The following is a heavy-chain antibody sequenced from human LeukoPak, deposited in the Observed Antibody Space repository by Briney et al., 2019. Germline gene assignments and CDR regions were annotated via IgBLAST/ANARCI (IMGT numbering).Heavy chain of an antibody. D-gene: IGHD3-22*01. CDR2: ISGSGGST. V-gene: IGHV3-23*01. CDR1: GFTFSSYA. CDR3: AKDHLPYYYDSSGYRHPSDY. Sequence: AGGSLRLSCAASGFTFSSYAMSWVRQAPGKGLEWVSAISGSGGSTYYADSVKGRFTISRDNSKNTLYLQMNSLRAEDTSVYYCAKDHLPYYYDSSGYRHPSDYWGQGTLVTVSS. J-gene: IGHJ4*02.